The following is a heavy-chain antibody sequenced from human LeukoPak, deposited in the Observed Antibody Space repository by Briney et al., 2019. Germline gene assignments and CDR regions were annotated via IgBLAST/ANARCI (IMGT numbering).Heavy chain of an antibody. J-gene: IGHJ4*02. CDR2: INHSGST. D-gene: IGHD6-19*01. V-gene: IGHV4-34*01. CDR1: GGSFSGYY. Sequence: SETLSLTCAVYGGSFSGYYWSWIRQPPGKGLEWIGEINHSGSTNYNPSLKSRVTISVDTSKNQFSLKLSSVTAADTAVYYCARGPTPYSSGWYRGQRDYWGQGTLVTVSS. CDR3: ARGPTPYSSGWYRGQRDY.